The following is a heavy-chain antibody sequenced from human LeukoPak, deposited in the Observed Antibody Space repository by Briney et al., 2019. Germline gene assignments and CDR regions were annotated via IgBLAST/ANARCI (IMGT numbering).Heavy chain of an antibody. D-gene: IGHD5-12*01. J-gene: IGHJ4*02. V-gene: IGHV3-21*01. Sequence: GGSLRLSCAASGFTFSSYSMNWVRQAPGKGLEWVSSISSSSSYIYYADSVKGRFTISRDNAKNSLYLQMNSLRAEDTAVYYCARGRLRNYYFDYWGQGTLVTVSS. CDR1: GFTFSSYS. CDR3: ARGRLRNYYFDY. CDR2: ISSSSSYI.